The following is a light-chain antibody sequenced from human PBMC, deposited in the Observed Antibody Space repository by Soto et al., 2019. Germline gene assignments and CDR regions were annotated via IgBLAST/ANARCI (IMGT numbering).Light chain of an antibody. CDR3: SSYRSASTGV. J-gene: IGLJ1*01. V-gene: IGLV2-14*01. Sequence: QSVLTQPASVSGSPGQSITISCTGTSSDVGGYNYVSWYQHHPGKAPKLIIYEVTNRPSGVSNRFSASKSGYTASLTISGLQAEDEADYYCSSYRSASTGVFGTGTQLTVL. CDR2: EVT. CDR1: SSDVGGYNY.